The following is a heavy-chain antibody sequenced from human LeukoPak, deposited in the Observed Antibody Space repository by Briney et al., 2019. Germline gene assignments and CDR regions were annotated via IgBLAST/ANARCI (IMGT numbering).Heavy chain of an antibody. V-gene: IGHV3-7*04. J-gene: IGHJ3*02. Sequence: GSLRLSCAASGFTFSSYWMSWVRQAPGKGLEWVANIKQDGSEKYYVDSVKGRFTISRDNAKNSLYLQMNSLRAEDTAVYYCARDRYYGSGRRDAFDIWGQGTMVTVSS. CDR2: IKQDGSEK. CDR1: GFTFSSYW. CDR3: ARDRYYGSGRRDAFDI. D-gene: IGHD3-10*01.